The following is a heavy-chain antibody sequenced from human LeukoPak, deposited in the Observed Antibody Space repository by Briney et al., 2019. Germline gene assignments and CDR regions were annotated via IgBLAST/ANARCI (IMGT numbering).Heavy chain of an antibody. J-gene: IGHJ5*02. CDR1: GYTFTGYY. CDR3: ARPYYGEKNNNWFDP. Sequence: ASVKVSCKASGYTFTGYYMHWVRQAPGQGLEWMGWINPNSGGTNYAQKFQGRVTMTRDTSISTAYMELSRLRSDDTAVYYCARPYYGEKNNNWFDPWDQGTLVTVSS. V-gene: IGHV1-2*02. CDR2: INPNSGGT. D-gene: IGHD4-17*01.